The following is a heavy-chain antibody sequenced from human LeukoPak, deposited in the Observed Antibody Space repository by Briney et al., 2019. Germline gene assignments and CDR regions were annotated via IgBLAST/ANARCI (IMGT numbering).Heavy chain of an antibody. CDR1: GGTFSSYA. D-gene: IGHD3-10*01. Sequence: ASVKVSFKASGGTFSSYAISWVRQAPGQGREWMGGIIPIFGTANYAQKFQGRVTITADESTSTAYMELSSLRSEDTAVYYCARDHYGSDSEMASDYWGQGTLVTVSS. V-gene: IGHV1-69*13. CDR3: ARDHYGSDSEMASDY. CDR2: IIPIFGTA. J-gene: IGHJ4*02.